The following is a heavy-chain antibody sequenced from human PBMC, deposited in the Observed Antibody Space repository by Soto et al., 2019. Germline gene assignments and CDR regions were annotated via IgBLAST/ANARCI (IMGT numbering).Heavy chain of an antibody. CDR3: ARVGSPRIFDY. J-gene: IGHJ4*02. Sequence: SETLSLTCAVSGYSISSGYYWGWIRQPPGKGLEWIGSIYHSGSTYYNPSLKSRVTISVDTSKNQFSLKLSSVTAADTAVYYCARVGSPRIFDYWGQGTLVTVSS. CDR1: GYSISSGYY. V-gene: IGHV4-38-2*01. CDR2: IYHSGST.